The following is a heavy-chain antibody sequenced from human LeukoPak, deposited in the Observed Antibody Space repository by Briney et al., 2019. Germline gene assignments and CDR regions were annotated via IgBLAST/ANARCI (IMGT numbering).Heavy chain of an antibody. D-gene: IGHD3-10*01. CDR1: EFTFGSYE. V-gene: IGHV3-48*03. CDR3: AKGHGSGTYWVFND. Sequence: GGSLRLSCAASEFTFGSYEMNWVRQAPGKGLEWVSYISSSGSTIYYADSVKGRFTISRDNAKNSLYLQMNSLRAEDTAVYYCAKGHGSGTYWVFNDWGQGTLVTVSS. J-gene: IGHJ4*02. CDR2: ISSSGSTI.